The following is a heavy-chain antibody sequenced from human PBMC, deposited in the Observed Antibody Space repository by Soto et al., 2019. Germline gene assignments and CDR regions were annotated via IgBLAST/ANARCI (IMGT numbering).Heavy chain of an antibody. CDR2: IWYDGTSK. D-gene: IGHD2-8*01. CDR1: GFTFRNHA. Sequence: QVQLVESGGCVVQPGRSLRLSCAASGFTFRNHAMHWVRQAPGKGLEWVGLIWYDGTSKYYADSVKGRFTISRDNSKNTLYLEMNSLRVEDTAIYYCARDQGVVIIKDHWGQGTLVTVSS. CDR3: ARDQGVVIIKDH. V-gene: IGHV3-33*08. J-gene: IGHJ4*02.